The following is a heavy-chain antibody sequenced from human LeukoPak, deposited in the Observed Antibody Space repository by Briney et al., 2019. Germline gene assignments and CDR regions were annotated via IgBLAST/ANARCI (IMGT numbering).Heavy chain of an antibody. CDR1: GYTFNGYY. Sequence: ASVKVSCKTSGYTFNGYYMHWVRQAPGQGLEWMGWINPNSGGTYYAQKFEGRVTLTRDTSISTAYMKLSRLRSDDTAVYYCARVTVTTEFDYWGQGTLLTVSS. CDR2: INPNSGGT. V-gene: IGHV1-2*02. D-gene: IGHD4-17*01. J-gene: IGHJ4*02. CDR3: ARVTVTTEFDY.